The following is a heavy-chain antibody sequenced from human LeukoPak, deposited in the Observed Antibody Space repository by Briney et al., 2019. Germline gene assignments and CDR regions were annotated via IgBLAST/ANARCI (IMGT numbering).Heavy chain of an antibody. D-gene: IGHD2-2*01. CDR1: GFTFSSYA. Sequence: GGSLRLSCAASGFTFSSYAMHWVRQGPGKGLEWVAVLSYDGSNKYYADSVKGRFTISRDNSKNALYLQMNSLRAEDTAVYYCARDLMGCSSTSCYYAGIFDYWGQGTLVTVSS. V-gene: IGHV3-30-3*01. CDR3: ARDLMGCSSTSCYYAGIFDY. CDR2: LSYDGSNK. J-gene: IGHJ4*02.